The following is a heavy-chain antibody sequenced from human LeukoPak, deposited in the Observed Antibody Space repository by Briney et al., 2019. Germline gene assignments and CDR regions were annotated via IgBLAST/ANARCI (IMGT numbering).Heavy chain of an antibody. J-gene: IGHJ4*02. CDR3: ARHRPSSTMSGIAL. V-gene: IGHV4-39*01. Sequence: PSETLSLTCSVSGDSIISSSYYWGWIRQPPGKGLEWIGSIYYSGRTYYNPSLKSRVTISVDTSRNQFSLQLTSVTVADTAVYFCARHRPSSTMSGIALWGQGTLVTVSS. CDR1: GDSIISSSYY. CDR2: IYYSGRT. D-gene: IGHD2-21*01.